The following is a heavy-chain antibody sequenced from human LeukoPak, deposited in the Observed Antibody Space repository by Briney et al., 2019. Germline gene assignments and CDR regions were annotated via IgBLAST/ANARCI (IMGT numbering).Heavy chain of an antibody. V-gene: IGHV3-33*01. D-gene: IGHD5-18*01. CDR2: IWYDGSNK. Sequence: GGTVRLSCAASGFTFSSYGMHWVRQAPGKGLEGLAVIWYDGSNKYYADSAKGRFTISRDNSKNTPYLQINSLRAEDTAVYYCARGGGYSYGIPWDYWGQGTLVTVSS. CDR3: ARGGGYSYGIPWDY. CDR1: GFTFSSYG. J-gene: IGHJ4*02.